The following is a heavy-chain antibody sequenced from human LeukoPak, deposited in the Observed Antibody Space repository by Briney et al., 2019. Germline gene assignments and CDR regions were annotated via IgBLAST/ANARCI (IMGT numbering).Heavy chain of an antibody. CDR3: ARDYYGGNTPFDY. Sequence: GASVTVSCKASGGTFSSYTISWVRQAPGQGLEWMGRIIPILGIANYAQKFQGRVTITADKSTSTAYMELSSLRSEDTAVYYCARDYYGGNTPFDYWGQGTLVTVSS. V-gene: IGHV1-69*04. CDR2: IIPILGIA. CDR1: GGTFSSYT. J-gene: IGHJ4*02. D-gene: IGHD4-23*01.